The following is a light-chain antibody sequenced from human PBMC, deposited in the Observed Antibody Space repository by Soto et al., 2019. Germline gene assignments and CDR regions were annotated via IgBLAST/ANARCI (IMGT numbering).Light chain of an antibody. CDR1: QTVRNNY. CDR3: QHYGSSPWT. CDR2: GAS. Sequence: DIELTQSPGTLSLSPGERATLSCRASQTVRNNYLAWYQQKPGQAPRLLFYGASSRATGIPDRFSGSGSGTDFTLTISRLEPEDFAMYYCQHYGSSPWTFGQGTKVDIK. J-gene: IGKJ1*01. V-gene: IGKV3-20*01.